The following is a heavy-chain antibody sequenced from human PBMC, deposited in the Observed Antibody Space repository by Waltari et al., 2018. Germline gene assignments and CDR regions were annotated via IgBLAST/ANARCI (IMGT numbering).Heavy chain of an antibody. CDR3: ASHSYWRFDY. CDR1: AFTFSSYW. V-gene: IGHV3-7*01. J-gene: IGHJ4*02. CDR2: IKEDGSAK. Sequence: EVQLVESGGGLVQPGGSLRLSCAASAFTFSSYWMSWVRQAPGKGLEWVANIKEDGSAKYYVDSVKGRFTISRDNAKNSLYLQMNSLGVEDTAVYYCASHSYWRFDYWGQGTLVTVSS. D-gene: IGHD2-8*02.